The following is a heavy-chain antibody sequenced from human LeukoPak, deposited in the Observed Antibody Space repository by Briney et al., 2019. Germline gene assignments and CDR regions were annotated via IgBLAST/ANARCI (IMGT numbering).Heavy chain of an antibody. Sequence: ASVKVSCKASGYTFTSYYMHWVRQAPGQGLEWMGIINPSGGSTSYAQKFQGRVTMTRDTSTSTVYMELSSLRSEDTAVYYCARGSGATVTTRYWFDPWGQGTLVTVSS. V-gene: IGHV1-46*01. D-gene: IGHD4-17*01. CDR2: INPSGGST. CDR3: ARGSGATVTTRYWFDP. CDR1: GYTFTSYY. J-gene: IGHJ5*02.